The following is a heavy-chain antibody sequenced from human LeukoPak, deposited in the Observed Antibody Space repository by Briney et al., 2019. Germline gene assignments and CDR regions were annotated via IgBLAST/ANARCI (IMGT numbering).Heavy chain of an antibody. CDR3: ARRLRWSENWFDP. CDR2: MNPNSGNT. Sequence: ASVKVSCKASGYTFTSYDINWVRQATGQGLEWMGWMNPNSGNTGYAQKFQGRVTMTRNTSISTAYVELSNLRSEDTAVYYCARRLRWSENWFDPWGQGTLVTVSS. D-gene: IGHD4-23*01. J-gene: IGHJ5*02. V-gene: IGHV1-8*01. CDR1: GYTFTSYD.